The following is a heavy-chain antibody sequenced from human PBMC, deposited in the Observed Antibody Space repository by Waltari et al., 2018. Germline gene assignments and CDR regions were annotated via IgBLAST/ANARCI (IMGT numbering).Heavy chain of an antibody. J-gene: IGHJ6*02. CDR1: GGTFSSYT. V-gene: IGHV1-69*02. CDR3: AKIPGYYYGSGSYYYYGMDV. CDR2: IIPILGIA. Sequence: QVQLVQSGAEVKKPGSSVKVSCKASGGTFSSYTISWVRQAPGHGLGWMGRIIPILGIANYAQKFQGRVTITADKSTSTAYMELSSLRSEDTAVYYCAKIPGYYYGSGSYYYYGMDVWGQGTTVTVSS. D-gene: IGHD3-10*01.